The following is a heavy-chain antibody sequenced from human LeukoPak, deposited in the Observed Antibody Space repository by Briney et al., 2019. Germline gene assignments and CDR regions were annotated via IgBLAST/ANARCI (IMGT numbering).Heavy chain of an antibody. J-gene: IGHJ6*03. V-gene: IGHV1-46*01. CDR1: GYTFTSYY. CDR2: INPSGGST. Sequence: GASVKVSCKASGYTFTSYYMHWVRQAPGQGLEWMGIINPSGGSTSYAQKFQGRVTMTSDTSTSTVYMELSSLRSEDTAVYYCARDGSPYYYYMDVWGKGTTVTVSS. CDR3: ARDGSPYYYYMDV.